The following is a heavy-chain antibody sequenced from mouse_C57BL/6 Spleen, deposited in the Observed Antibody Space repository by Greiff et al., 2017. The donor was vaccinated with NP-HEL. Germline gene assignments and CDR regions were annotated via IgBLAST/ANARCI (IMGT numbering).Heavy chain of an antibody. CDR3: ARINTTVGYFDY. D-gene: IGHD1-1*01. CDR1: GFTFSSYA. V-gene: IGHV5-4*03. CDR2: ISDGGSYT. Sequence: DVKLVESGGGLVKPGGSLKLSCAASGFTFSSYAMSWVRQTPEKRLEWVATISDGGSYTYYPDNLKGRFTISRDNAKNTLYLQMSHLKSEDTAMYYCARINTTVGYFDYWGQGTTLTVSS. J-gene: IGHJ2*01.